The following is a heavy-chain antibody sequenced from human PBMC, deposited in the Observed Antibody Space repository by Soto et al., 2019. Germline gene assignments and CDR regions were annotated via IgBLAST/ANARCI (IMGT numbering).Heavy chain of an antibody. CDR3: AREKEYSSSPRGRFDP. CDR1: GGSISSYY. J-gene: IGHJ5*02. V-gene: IGHV4-4*07. Sequence: LSLTCTVSGGSISSYYWSWIRQPAGKGLEWIGRIYTSGSTNYNPSLKSRVTMSVDTSKNQFSLKLSSVTAADTAVYYCAREKEYSSSPRGRFDPWGQGTLVTVSS. D-gene: IGHD6-13*01. CDR2: IYTSGST.